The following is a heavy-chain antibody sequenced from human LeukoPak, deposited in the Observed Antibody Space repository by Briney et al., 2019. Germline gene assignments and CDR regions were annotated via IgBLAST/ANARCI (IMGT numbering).Heavy chain of an antibody. CDR2: INYSGST. D-gene: IGHD3-10*01. J-gene: IGHJ2*01. CDR3: ARDLGVTGLWYFDL. Sequence: PSESLSLTCTVSGGSISSYYWSWIRQPPGKGLEWIGYINYSGSTNYNPSLKSRLTISLDTSNKRVSLNLKSVTAADTAVYYCARDLGVTGLWYFDLWGRGTLVTVSS. V-gene: IGHV4-59*01. CDR1: GGSISSYY.